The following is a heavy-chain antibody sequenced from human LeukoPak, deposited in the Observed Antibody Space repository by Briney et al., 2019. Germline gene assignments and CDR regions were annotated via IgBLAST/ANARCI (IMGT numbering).Heavy chain of an antibody. CDR2: IIHSGST. CDR3: ARSLRRVVVVVAATYHAFDY. D-gene: IGHD2-15*01. V-gene: IGHV4-34*12. CDR1: GGSFSGYY. J-gene: IGHJ4*02. Sequence: RSETLSLTCAVYGGSFSGYYWSWICQPPGKGLEWIGEIIHSGSTNYNPSLKSRVTISVYTSKNQLSLKLSSVTAADTAVYYCARSLRRVVVVVAATYHAFDYWGPGNLGSVSS.